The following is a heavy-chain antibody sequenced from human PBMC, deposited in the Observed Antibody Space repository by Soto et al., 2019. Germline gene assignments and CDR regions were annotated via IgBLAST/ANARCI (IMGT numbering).Heavy chain of an antibody. D-gene: IGHD3-22*01. V-gene: IGHV1-69*01. CDR3: ARGWGYDSNDYYYAY. J-gene: IGHJ4*02. CDR1: GYTFTGYY. CDR2: IIPIFGTA. Sequence: QVQLVQSGAEVKKPGASVKVSCKASGYTFTGYYMHWVRQDPGQGLEWMGGIIPIFGTANHAQKFQGRVTIIADESTSTVYMELSSLRSEDTAMYYCARGWGYDSNDYYYAYWGQGTLVVVSS.